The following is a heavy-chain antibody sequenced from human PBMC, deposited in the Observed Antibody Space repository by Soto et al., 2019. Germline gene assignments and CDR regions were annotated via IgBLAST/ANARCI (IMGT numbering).Heavy chain of an antibody. CDR1: GGSIISSSYY. Sequence: QLQLQESGPGLVKPSETLSLTCTVSGGSIISSSYYWGWIRQPPGKGLEWIGSIYYSGSTYYNPSLKSRVTISVDTSKNQFSLKLSSVTAADTAVYYCARVPITIFGVVTYNWFDPWGQGTLVTVSS. CDR3: ARVPITIFGVVTYNWFDP. D-gene: IGHD3-3*01. CDR2: IYYSGST. V-gene: IGHV4-39*01. J-gene: IGHJ5*02.